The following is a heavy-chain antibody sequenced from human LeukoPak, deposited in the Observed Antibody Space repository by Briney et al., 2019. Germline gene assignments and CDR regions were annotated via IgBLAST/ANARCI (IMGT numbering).Heavy chain of an antibody. J-gene: IGHJ4*02. Sequence: SVKVSCKASGYTFTGYYMHWVRQAPGQGLEWMGRIIPIFGIANYAQKFQGRVTITTDESTSTAYMELSSLRSEDTAVYYCARGYGDYGYWGQGTLVTVSS. D-gene: IGHD4-17*01. CDR1: GYTFTGYY. CDR3: ARGYGDYGY. V-gene: IGHV1-69*05. CDR2: IIPIFGIA.